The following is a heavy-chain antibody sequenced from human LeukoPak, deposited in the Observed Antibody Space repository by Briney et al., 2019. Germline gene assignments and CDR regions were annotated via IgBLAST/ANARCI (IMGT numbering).Heavy chain of an antibody. CDR3: ARVRDSRNWFDP. Sequence: GASVKVSCKASGYTFTSYGISWVRQAPGQGLEWMGWISAYNGYTNYAQKFQGRVTLTADESANTAYMELSSLRSDDTAVYFCARVRDSRNWFDPWGQGTLVTVSS. CDR2: ISAYNGYT. D-gene: IGHD5-24*01. J-gene: IGHJ5*02. V-gene: IGHV1-18*01. CDR1: GYTFTSYG.